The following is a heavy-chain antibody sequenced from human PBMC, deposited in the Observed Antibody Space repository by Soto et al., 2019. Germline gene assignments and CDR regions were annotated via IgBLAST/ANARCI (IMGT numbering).Heavy chain of an antibody. D-gene: IGHD2-2*01. CDR3: TRDLIVVVKAAISYYYYGMDV. Sequence: GSMNLSFTASSFTVGDYSMSWFRQAPGKGLEWVGFIRSKAYGGTTEYAASVKGRFTISRDDSKSIAYLQMNSLKTEDTAVYYCTRDLIVVVKAAISYYYYGMDVWGQGTTVTVSS. V-gene: IGHV3-49*03. J-gene: IGHJ6*02. CDR2: IRSKAYGGTT. CDR1: SFTVGDYS.